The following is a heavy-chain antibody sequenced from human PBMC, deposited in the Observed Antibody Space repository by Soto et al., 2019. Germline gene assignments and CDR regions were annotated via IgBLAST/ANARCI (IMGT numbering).Heavy chain of an antibody. Sequence: ETLSLTCTVSGGSISSYYWSWIRQPPGKGLEWIGYIYYSGSTNYNPSLKSRVTISVDTSKNQFSLKLSSVTAADTAVYYCARRRGSYHFDYWGQGTLVTVSA. CDR1: GGSISSYY. J-gene: IGHJ4*02. CDR2: IYYSGST. D-gene: IGHD1-26*01. V-gene: IGHV4-59*01. CDR3: ARRRGSYHFDY.